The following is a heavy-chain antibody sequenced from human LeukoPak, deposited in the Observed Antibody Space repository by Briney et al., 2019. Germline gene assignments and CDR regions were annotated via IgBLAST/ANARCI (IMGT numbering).Heavy chain of an antibody. CDR1: EFTFSTYA. V-gene: IGHV3-23*01. J-gene: IGHJ6*02. Sequence: QPGGSLRPSCAASEFTFSTYAMSWARQAPEKGREWVSVISGSGDSTYYDGFVKGEFTISRDNSKNTRHLQMNSIRVEDTAVYYCEKVPDYASLGMDVWCQGPRVTVSS. CDR3: EKVPDYASLGMDV. CDR2: ISGSGDST. D-gene: IGHD4-17*01.